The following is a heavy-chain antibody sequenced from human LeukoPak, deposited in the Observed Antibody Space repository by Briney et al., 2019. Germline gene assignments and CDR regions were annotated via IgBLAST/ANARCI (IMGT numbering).Heavy chain of an antibody. CDR2: IYYSGIT. CDR1: GGSASSGSYY. V-gene: IGHV4-61*01. D-gene: IGHD3-10*01. CDR3: AREAGERYCGSGSPVSYWYFDL. J-gene: IGHJ2*01. Sequence: SETLSLTCSVSGGSASSGSYYWSWIRQPPGKGLEWIGDIYYSGITNYNPSLKSRVTISVDTSKNQFSVKLSSVTAADTAMYYCAREAGERYCGSGSPVSYWYFDLWGRGTLVTVSS.